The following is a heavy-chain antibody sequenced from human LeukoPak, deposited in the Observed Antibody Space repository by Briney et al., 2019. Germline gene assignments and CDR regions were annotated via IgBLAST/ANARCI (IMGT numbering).Heavy chain of an antibody. D-gene: IGHD1-1*01. V-gene: IGHV3-53*01. CDR3: TRDQRFSFGDVGYNSGMDV. J-gene: IGHJ6*02. Sequence: GGSLRLSRAAPGISVRSNYMNWVRQAPGTGLEWVSLISSGDDTDYADSVRGRFSISRDKSKNTLYLQMNSLRAEDTAVYYCTRDQRFSFGDVGYNSGMDVWGQGTTVIVSS. CDR1: GISVRSNY. CDR2: ISSGDDT.